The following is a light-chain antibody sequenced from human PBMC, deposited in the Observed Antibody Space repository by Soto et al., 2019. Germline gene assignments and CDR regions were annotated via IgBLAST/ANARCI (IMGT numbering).Light chain of an antibody. CDR1: SSNIGNNY. V-gene: IGLV1-51*01. CDR3: GTGDSSLSAGV. J-gene: IGLJ2*01. CDR2: DNN. Sequence: QSVLTQPPSVSAAPGQKVTISCSGSSSNIGNNYVSWYQQLPGTAPKLLIYDNNKRPSGIPDRFSGSKSGTSATLGITGLQTGDGADYYCGTGDSSLSAGVLGGGTKVTVL.